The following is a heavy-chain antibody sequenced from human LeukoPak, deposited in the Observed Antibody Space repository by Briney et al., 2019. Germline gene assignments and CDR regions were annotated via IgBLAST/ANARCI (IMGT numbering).Heavy chain of an antibody. CDR3: AKDEDVSGPYNWFDP. Sequence: TGGSLRLSCAASGFTFSSYAMSWVRQAPGKGLEWVSAISSNGGSTKHADSVKGRFTISRDNSKNTLYLQMNSLRAEDTAVYYCAKDEDVSGPYNWFDPWGQGTLVTVSS. V-gene: IGHV3-23*01. CDR1: GFTFSSYA. CDR2: ISSNGGST. J-gene: IGHJ5*02. D-gene: IGHD3-10*01.